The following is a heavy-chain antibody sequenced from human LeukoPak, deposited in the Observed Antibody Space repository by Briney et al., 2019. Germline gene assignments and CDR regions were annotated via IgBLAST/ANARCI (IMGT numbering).Heavy chain of an antibody. CDR2: IWYDGSNK. D-gene: IGHD2-2*01. Sequence: GRSLRLSCAASGFTFSSYGMHWVRQAPGKGLEWVAVIWYDGSNKYYADSVKDRFTISRDNSKNTLYLQMNSLRAEDTAVYYCAKTVCSSTSCPVDYWGQGTLVTVSS. CDR1: GFTFSSYG. CDR3: AKTVCSSTSCPVDY. V-gene: IGHV3-33*06. J-gene: IGHJ4*02.